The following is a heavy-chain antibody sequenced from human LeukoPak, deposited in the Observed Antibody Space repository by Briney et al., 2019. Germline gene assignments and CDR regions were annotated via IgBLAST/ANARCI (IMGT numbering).Heavy chain of an antibody. D-gene: IGHD3-22*01. V-gene: IGHV1-69*01. CDR2: IIPMFRTV. CDR1: GGTFSSYA. CDR3: ARDATLYDSRAYYYLW. J-gene: IGHJ4*02. Sequence: AASVKVSCKASGGTFSSYAISWVRQAPGQGLEWMGGIIPMFRTVNYAQKFQGRVTITADESTSTAYMELTSLRSEDTAVYYCARDATLYDSRAYYYLWWGQGTLVTVSS.